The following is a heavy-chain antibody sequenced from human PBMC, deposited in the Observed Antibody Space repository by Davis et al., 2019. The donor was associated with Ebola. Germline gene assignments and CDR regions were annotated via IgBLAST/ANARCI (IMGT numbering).Heavy chain of an antibody. V-gene: IGHV1-2*02. D-gene: IGHD5-12*01. CDR1: GYTFTAYY. Sequence: ASVKVSCKASGYTFTAYYTHWVRQAPGQGLEWMVWINHYSGVTRYAQKYEGRVTMTRDTSIRTAYMELSSLRSDDTAVYFCARVLLSGFDLDYWGQGTLVTVSS. J-gene: IGHJ4*02. CDR2: INHYSGVT. CDR3: ARVLLSGFDLDY.